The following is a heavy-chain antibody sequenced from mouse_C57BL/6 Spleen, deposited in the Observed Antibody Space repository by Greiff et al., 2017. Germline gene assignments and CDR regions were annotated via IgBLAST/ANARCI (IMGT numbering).Heavy chain of an antibody. V-gene: IGHV1-55*01. J-gene: IGHJ2*01. CDR2: IYPGSGST. CDR3: ARWGIDSDVDFDC. Sequence: QVQLQQPGAELVKPGASVKMSCKASGYTFTSYWITWVKQRPGQGLEWIGDIYPGSGSTNYNEKFKSKATLTVDTSSSTAYMQLSSLTSEDSAVSYCARWGIDSDVDFDCWGQSTTLTVSS. D-gene: IGHD2-4*01. CDR1: GYTFTSYW.